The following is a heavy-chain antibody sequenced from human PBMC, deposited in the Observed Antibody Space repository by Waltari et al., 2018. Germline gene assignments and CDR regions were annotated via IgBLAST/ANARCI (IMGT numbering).Heavy chain of an antibody. CDR1: GFTFSTYW. V-gene: IGHV3-74*01. D-gene: IGHD3-16*02. J-gene: IGHJ4*02. CDR3: ARAVSYRFDY. CDR2: IDSDGSPT. Sequence: EVQLVESGGGLVQPGGSLRLSCAASGFTFSTYWMHWVRQAPGKGLVWVSRIDSDGSPTNYADSVKGRFTISRDNAKNTLYLQMNNLGAEDTAVYYCARAVSYRFDYWGQGTLVTVSS.